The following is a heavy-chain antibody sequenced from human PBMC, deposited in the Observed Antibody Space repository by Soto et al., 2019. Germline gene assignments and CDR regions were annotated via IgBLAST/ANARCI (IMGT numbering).Heavy chain of an antibody. D-gene: IGHD2-2*01. CDR3: ARDRGYCSSTSCPNWFDP. CDR1: GGSVSSGSYY. J-gene: IGHJ5*02. V-gene: IGHV4-61*01. Sequence: SETLSLTCTVSGGSVSSGSYYWSWIRQPPGKGLEWIGYIYYSGSTNYNPSLKSRVTISVDTSKNQFSLKLSSVTAADTAVYYCARDRGYCSSTSCPNWFDPWGQGTLVTVSS. CDR2: IYYSGST.